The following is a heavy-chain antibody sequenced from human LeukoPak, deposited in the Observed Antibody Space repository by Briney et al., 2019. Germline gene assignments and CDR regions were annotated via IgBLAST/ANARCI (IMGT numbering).Heavy chain of an antibody. CDR2: LILIVST. CDR1: RGSPRVYY. CDR3: AGRGPPRTMLRGVKSGWFDP. D-gene: IGHD3-10*01. V-gene: IGHV4-34*12. Sequence: SETPSLTPVLYRGSPRVYYWNSIRQPPRKGLEWMGELILIVSTNYNPSLKSRVTISAATSTTQISLSLRSVTAAPTAVYYCAGRGPPRTMLRGVKSGWFDPWGEGTLVTVSS. J-gene: IGHJ5*02.